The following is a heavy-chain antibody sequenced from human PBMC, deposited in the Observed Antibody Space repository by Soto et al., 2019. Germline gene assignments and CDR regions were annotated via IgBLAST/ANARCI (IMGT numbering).Heavy chain of an antibody. J-gene: IGHJ4*02. CDR2: IRSTTHYI. CDR3: ARESEELTSNFDY. CDR1: GFTFTRYS. Sequence: EVQLVESGGGLAKPGGSLRLSCAASGFTFTRYSMNCVRQAPGKALEWVSSIRSTTHYIYYGDSMRGRFTISRDNAKNSLYLEMNSLRAEDTAVYYCARESEELTSNFDYWGQGTLVTVSS. D-gene: IGHD1-26*01. V-gene: IGHV3-21*06.